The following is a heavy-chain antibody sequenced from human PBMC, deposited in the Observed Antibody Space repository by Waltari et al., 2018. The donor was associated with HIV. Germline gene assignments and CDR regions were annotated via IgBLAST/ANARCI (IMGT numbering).Heavy chain of an antibody. Sequence: EVQLVESGGGLVQPGGSLRLSCAASGFTFSNYTMNWVRQDPGKGLGWVSYISRSISSIFYADSVKGRFTISRDNAKNSLYLQMNSLRVEDTAVYYCARDINGGWDYWGQGTLVTVAS. D-gene: IGHD7-27*01. J-gene: IGHJ4*02. V-gene: IGHV3-48*01. CDR3: ARDINGGWDY. CDR2: ISRSISSI. CDR1: GFTFSNYT.